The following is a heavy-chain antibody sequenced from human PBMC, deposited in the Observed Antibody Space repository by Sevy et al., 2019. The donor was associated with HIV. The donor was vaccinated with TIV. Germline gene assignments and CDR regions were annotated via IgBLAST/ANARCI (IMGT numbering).Heavy chain of an antibody. CDR3: VRGGYDSSGYYWWGGYYYYGMDV. Sequence: SETLSLTCTVSGGSISSYYWSWIRQPPGKGLEWIGYIYYSGSTNYNPSLKSRVTISVDTSKNQFSLKLSSVTAADTAVYYCVRGGYDSSGYYWWGGYYYYGMDVWGQGTTVTVSS. J-gene: IGHJ6*02. CDR1: GGSISSYY. V-gene: IGHV4-59*01. CDR2: IYYSGST. D-gene: IGHD3-22*01.